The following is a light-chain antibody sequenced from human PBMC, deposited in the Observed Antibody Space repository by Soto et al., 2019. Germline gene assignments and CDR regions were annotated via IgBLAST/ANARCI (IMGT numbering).Light chain of an antibody. CDR1: QSVGSY. CDR2: DAS. J-gene: IGKJ4*01. V-gene: IGKV3-11*01. Sequence: EVVLTQSPATLSLSPGERATLSFRASQSVGSYLAWYQQKPGQAPRLLIYDASNRATGIPARFSGSGSGTDFILIISGLEPEDSAVYYCQQRSNGLTFGGGTKVDIK. CDR3: QQRSNGLT.